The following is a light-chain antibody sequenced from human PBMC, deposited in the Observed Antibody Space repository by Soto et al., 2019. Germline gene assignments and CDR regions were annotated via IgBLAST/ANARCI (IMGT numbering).Light chain of an antibody. CDR3: QQYGSSPYT. Sequence: EIVLTQSPATLSLSPGERATLSCRASQSVGTFFAWYQQKPGQAPRLLIYDASNRATGIPARFSGSGSGTDFTLTISSLEPEDFAVYYCQQYGSSPYTFGLGTKLEIK. V-gene: IGKV3-11*01. J-gene: IGKJ2*01. CDR2: DAS. CDR1: QSVGTF.